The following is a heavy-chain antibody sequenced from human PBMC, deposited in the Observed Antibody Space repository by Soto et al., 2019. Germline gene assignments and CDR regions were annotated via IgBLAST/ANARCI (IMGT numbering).Heavy chain of an antibody. CDR1: GGSISSGSFY. D-gene: IGHD6-19*01. V-gene: IGHV4-39*01. Sequence: QLQLQESGPGLVKPSETLSLTCTVSGGSISSGSFYWGWFRQPPGKGLEWIGSIYYTRNTYYNPSLKSRVTISVDSSKNQFSLKLSSVTAADTAVYYCARHWEQWLGYIDYWGQGTLVAVSS. CDR3: ARHWEQWLGYIDY. J-gene: IGHJ4*02. CDR2: IYYTRNT.